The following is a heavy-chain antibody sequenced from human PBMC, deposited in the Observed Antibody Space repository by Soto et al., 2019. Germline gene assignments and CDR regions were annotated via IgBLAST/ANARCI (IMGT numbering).Heavy chain of an antibody. CDR2: IVVGSGNT. Sequence: SVKVSCKASGFTFTSSAMQWVRQARGQRLEWIGWIVVGSGNTNYAQKFQGRVTMTRNTSISTVYMELSSLRSEDTAVYYCARAFSLGYYYYGMDVWGQGTTVTVSS. D-gene: IGHD3-16*02. J-gene: IGHJ6*02. V-gene: IGHV1-58*02. CDR3: ARAFSLGYYYYGMDV. CDR1: GFTFTSSA.